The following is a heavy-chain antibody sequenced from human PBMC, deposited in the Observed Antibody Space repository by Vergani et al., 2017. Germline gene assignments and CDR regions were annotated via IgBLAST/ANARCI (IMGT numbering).Heavy chain of an antibody. Sequence: EVQLVQSGAGVKKPGESLRISCKGSGYSFTSYWISWVRQMPGKGLEWMGRIDPSDSYTNYSPSFQGHVTISADKSISTAYLQWSSLKASDTAVYYCARDLGDSSSWGDYYGMDVWGQGP. CDR2: IDPSDSYT. J-gene: IGHJ6*02. CDR3: ARDLGDSSSWGDYYGMDV. V-gene: IGHV5-10-1*03. D-gene: IGHD6-13*01. CDR1: GYSFTSYW.